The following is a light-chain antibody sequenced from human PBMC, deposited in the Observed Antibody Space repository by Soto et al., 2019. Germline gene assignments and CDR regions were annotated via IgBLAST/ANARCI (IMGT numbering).Light chain of an antibody. CDR2: DAS. CDR3: QQYRT. Sequence: DIQMTQSPSTLSASVGYRVTITCRASQSISSWFAWYQQKPGKAPKLLIYDASSLESGVPSRFSGSGSGTEFTLTISSLQPDDFATYYCQQYRTFGQGTKVDI. J-gene: IGKJ1*01. V-gene: IGKV1-5*01. CDR1: QSISSW.